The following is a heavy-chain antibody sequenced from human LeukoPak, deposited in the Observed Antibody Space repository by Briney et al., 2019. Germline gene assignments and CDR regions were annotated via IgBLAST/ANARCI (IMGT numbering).Heavy chain of an antibody. V-gene: IGHV4-34*01. J-gene: IGHJ4*02. CDR1: GGSFSGDY. CDR2: INHSGST. D-gene: IGHD4-17*01. Sequence: PSETLSLTCAVYGGSFSGDYWSWIRQPPGKGLEWIGEINHSGSTNYNPSLKSRVTISVDTSKNQFSLKLSSVTAADTAVYYCARGLIGETTVTTPFDYWGQGTLVTVSS. CDR3: ARGLIGETTVTTPFDY.